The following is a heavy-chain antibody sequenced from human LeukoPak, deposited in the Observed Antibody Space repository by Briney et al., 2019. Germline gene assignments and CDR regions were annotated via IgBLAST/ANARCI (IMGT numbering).Heavy chain of an antibody. J-gene: IGHJ4*02. Sequence: GSLRLSCAASGFTFSTYAMSWVRQAPGKGLEWVSAISDSGGDTYYADSVKGRFTISRDNSKNTLYLQMNSLRAEDTALYYCAKRYCTGGSCWLMDYWGQGTLATVSS. V-gene: IGHV3-23*01. CDR2: ISDSGGDT. CDR1: GFTFSTYA. D-gene: IGHD2-15*01. CDR3: AKRYCTGGSCWLMDY.